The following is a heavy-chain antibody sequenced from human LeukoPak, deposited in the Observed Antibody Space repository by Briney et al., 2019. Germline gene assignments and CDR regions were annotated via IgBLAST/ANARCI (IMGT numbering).Heavy chain of an antibody. CDR3: AKGRGGYNIIDY. V-gene: IGHV1-24*01. D-gene: IGHD5-24*01. J-gene: IGHJ4*02. CDR2: FDAENDET. CDR1: EYTVTELS. Sequence: GASVKVSCKVSEYTVTELSFHWVRQAPGEGLEWMGGFDAENDETIYAQKFQGRVTVTQDTSTDTAYMELSSLRSEDTAVYYCAKGRGGYNIIDYWGQGTLVTVSS.